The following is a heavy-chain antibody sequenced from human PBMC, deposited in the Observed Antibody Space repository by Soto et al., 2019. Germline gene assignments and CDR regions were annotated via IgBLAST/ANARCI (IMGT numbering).Heavy chain of an antibody. Sequence: LSLTCAVSGGSISSGNSYSWSWIRQPPGKGLEWIGSISHTGSTSYNPSLKGRVTMSVDKSKNQFSLKLSSVTAADMAVYYCARAVAPYLGTWFDPWGQGTLVTVSS. D-gene: IGHD3-16*01. CDR2: ISHTGST. CDR3: ARAVAPYLGTWFDP. V-gene: IGHV4-30-2*01. CDR1: GGSISSGNSYS. J-gene: IGHJ5*02.